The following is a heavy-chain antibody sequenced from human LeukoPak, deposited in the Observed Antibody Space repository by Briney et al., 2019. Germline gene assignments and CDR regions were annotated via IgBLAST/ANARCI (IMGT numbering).Heavy chain of an antibody. CDR2: IRPDGSEQ. V-gene: IGHV3-7*01. J-gene: IGHJ6*02. Sequence: GGSLRLSCEASGFSFNTYWMIWVRQAPGKGLEWVADIRPDGSEQYCLGSVKGRFTISRDNAKDSLYLEMNSLRPEDRAVYYCARSGNLDVYGLDVWGQGTTVTVFS. CDR1: GFSFNTYW. D-gene: IGHD5-12*01. CDR3: ARSGNLDVYGLDV.